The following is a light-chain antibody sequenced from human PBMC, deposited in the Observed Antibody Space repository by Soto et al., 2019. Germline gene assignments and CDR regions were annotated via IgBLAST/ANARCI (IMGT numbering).Light chain of an antibody. J-gene: IGKJ1*01. CDR3: LQDYNYPRT. CDR1: QGIKND. V-gene: IGKV1-6*01. Sequence: AIQMTQSPSSLSASVGDRVTISCRASQGIKNDLGWYQQKPGKAPKLLISGTSNLQSGVPSRFNGSGVGSDFTLTISSLQPEDFATYYCLQDYNYPRTFGQGTKVEIK. CDR2: GTS.